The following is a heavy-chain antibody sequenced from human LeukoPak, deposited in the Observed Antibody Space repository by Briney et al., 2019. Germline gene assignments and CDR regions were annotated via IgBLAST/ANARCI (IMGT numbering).Heavy chain of an antibody. D-gene: IGHD2-21*02. J-gene: IGHJ6*02. Sequence: GGSLRLSCAASGFTFSSYWMHWVRQAPGKGLVWVSRINSDGSSTSYADSVKGRFTISRDNAKNTLYLQMNRLRAEDTAVYYCVRDVVAVTGTPTAIDYYYGMDVWGQGTTVTVSS. V-gene: IGHV3-74*01. CDR2: INSDGSST. CDR3: VRDVVAVTGTPTAIDYYYGMDV. CDR1: GFTFSSYW.